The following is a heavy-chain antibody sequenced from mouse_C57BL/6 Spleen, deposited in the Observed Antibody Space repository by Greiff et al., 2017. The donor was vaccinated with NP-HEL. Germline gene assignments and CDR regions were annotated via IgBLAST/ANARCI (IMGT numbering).Heavy chain of an antibody. V-gene: IGHV5-4*03. CDR2: ISDGGSYT. CDR3: ARALTGTEAWFAY. J-gene: IGHJ3*01. Sequence: EVKVEESGGGLVKPGGSLKLSCAASGFTFSSYAMSWVRQTPEKRLEWVATISDGGSYTYYPDNVKGRFTISRDNAKNNLYLQMSHLKSEDTAMYYCARALTGTEAWFAYWGQGTLVTVSA. D-gene: IGHD4-1*01. CDR1: GFTFSSYA.